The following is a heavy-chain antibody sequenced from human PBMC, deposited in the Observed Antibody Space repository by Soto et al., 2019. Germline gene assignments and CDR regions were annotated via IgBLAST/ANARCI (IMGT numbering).Heavy chain of an antibody. Sequence: SETLSLTCTVSGGSISNYYWNWIRQPPGKGLEWIGYIYYTGTTNYNPSLESRVTISVDPSKNHFSLKVNSVTGADTAVYYCATVPINTVTTRSWFDPWGTGTLVTVSS. J-gene: IGHJ5*02. D-gene: IGHD5-12*01. V-gene: IGHV4-59*01. CDR2: IYYTGTT. CDR1: GGSISNYY. CDR3: ATVPINTVTTRSWFDP.